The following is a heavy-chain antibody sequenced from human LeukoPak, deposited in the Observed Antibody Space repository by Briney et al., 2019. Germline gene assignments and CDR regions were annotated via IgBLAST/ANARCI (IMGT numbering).Heavy chain of an antibody. D-gene: IGHD1-26*01. CDR2: ISGSGGST. J-gene: IGHJ6*02. CDR1: GFTFSSYA. CDR3: AKLRVGVLRDMDV. Sequence: GGSLRLSCAASGFTFSSYAMSWVRQAPGKGLDWVSAISGSGGSTYYADSVKGRFTISRDNSKNTLYLQMSSLRAEDTAVYYCAKLRVGVLRDMDVWGQGTTVTVSS. V-gene: IGHV3-23*01.